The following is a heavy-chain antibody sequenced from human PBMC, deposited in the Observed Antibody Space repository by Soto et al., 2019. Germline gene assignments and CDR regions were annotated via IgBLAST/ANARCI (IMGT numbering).Heavy chain of an antibody. V-gene: IGHV3-33*01. Sequence: QVQLVESGGGVVQPGRSLRLSCAASGFTFSSYGMHWVRQAPGKGLEWVAVIWYDGSNKYYADSVKGRFTISRDNSKNTLYLQMNSLRAEDTAVYYCARGENDRTFDYWGQGTLVTVSS. CDR2: IWYDGSNK. CDR1: GFTFSSYG. J-gene: IGHJ4*02. CDR3: ARGENDRTFDY.